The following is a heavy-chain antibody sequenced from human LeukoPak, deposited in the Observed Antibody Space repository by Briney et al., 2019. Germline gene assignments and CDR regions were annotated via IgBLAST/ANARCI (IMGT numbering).Heavy chain of an antibody. V-gene: IGHV2-5*01. J-gene: IGHJ5*02. CDR1: GFSLSTRGAG. CDR3: ARSYSDYDYFNNWFDP. D-gene: IGHD5-12*01. Sequence: SGPTLVNPTQTLTLTCTFSGFSLSTRGAGVGWIRQPPGKALEWLALIYWNDDKRYSPSLKSRLTISKDTSKNQVVLTMTNMDPVDTATYYCARSYSDYDYFNNWFDPWGQGTLVTVSS. CDR2: IYWNDDK.